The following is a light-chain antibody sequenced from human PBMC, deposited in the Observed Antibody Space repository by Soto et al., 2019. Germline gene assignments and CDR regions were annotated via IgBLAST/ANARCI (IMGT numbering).Light chain of an antibody. CDR3: QQYGSSSWT. V-gene: IGKV3-20*01. Sequence: EIVLTQSPCTLSFSPVERSTLSCRASQSATGNYLAWYQQKPGQAPRLLIYAASSRFTGIPDRFSGSGSGTDFTLTISRLEPEDFAVYYCQQYGSSSWTFGQGTKV. CDR1: QSATGNY. J-gene: IGKJ1*01. CDR2: AAS.